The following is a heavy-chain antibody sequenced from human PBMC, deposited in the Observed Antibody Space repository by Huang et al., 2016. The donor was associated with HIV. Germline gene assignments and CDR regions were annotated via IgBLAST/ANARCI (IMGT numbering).Heavy chain of an antibody. J-gene: IGHJ5*02. Sequence: QVRLQESGPGLVKPSETLSLSCTVSGDSVSSHYWGWIRHPPGKGLECIGTVYDSGTTKYNPRLKGRITISVDTSKNGFSLNITSVSAADTAMYFCVRDQGRLAVGGIDNWFDPWGQGALVTVSS. CDR1: GDSVSSHY. CDR3: VRDQGRLAVGGIDNWFDP. CDR2: VYDSGTT. D-gene: IGHD6-19*01. V-gene: IGHV4-59*02.